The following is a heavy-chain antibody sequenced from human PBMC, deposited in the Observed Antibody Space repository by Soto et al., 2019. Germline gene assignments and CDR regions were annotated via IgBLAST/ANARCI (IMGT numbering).Heavy chain of an antibody. Sequence: PSETLSLTCTVSGGSISSSTYYWGWMRQSPGKGLEWIASFFYGGKNYYNPSLKSRVTISVDTSKNQFSLKLTSVTAADTAVYYCVRRHGLTIDAYYWGQGTQVTVSS. CDR2: FFYGGKN. D-gene: IGHD3-10*01. CDR3: VRRHGLTIDAYY. J-gene: IGHJ4*02. CDR1: GGSISSSTYY. V-gene: IGHV4-39*01.